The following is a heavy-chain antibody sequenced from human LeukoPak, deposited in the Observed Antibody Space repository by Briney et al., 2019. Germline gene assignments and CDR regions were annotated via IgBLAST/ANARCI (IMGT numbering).Heavy chain of an antibody. CDR1: GGSISSYY. V-gene: IGHV4-59*01. CDR3: AGIRALSYYYYMDV. CDR2: IYYSGST. J-gene: IGHJ6*03. D-gene: IGHD2-2*01. Sequence: SETLSLTCTVSGGSISSYYWSWIRQPPGKGLEWIGYIYYSGSTNYNPSLKSRVTISVDTSKNQFSLKLSSVTAADTAVYYCAGIRALSYYYYMDVWGEGTTVTVSS.